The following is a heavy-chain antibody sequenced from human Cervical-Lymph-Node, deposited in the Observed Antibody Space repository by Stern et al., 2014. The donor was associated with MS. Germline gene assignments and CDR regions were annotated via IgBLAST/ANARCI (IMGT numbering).Heavy chain of an antibody. D-gene: IGHD6-13*01. J-gene: IGHJ4*02. V-gene: IGHV3-74*01. CDR1: GFTFSSYW. CDR3: ARQPSSSWYPDLDY. Sequence: EVQLVESGGGLVQPGGSLRLSCAASGFTFSSYWLHWVRQAPGKGLVWVSRINSEGSSTSYADSVKGRFTISRDNAKNTLYLQMNSLRAEDTAVYYCARQPSSSWYPDLDYWGQGTLVTVSS. CDR2: INSEGSST.